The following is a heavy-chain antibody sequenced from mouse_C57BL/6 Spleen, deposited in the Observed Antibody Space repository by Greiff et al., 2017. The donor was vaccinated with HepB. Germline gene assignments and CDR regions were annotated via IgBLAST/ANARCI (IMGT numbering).Heavy chain of an antibody. D-gene: IGHD1-1*01. CDR3: AKVITTVVGNYFED. J-gene: IGHJ2*01. Sequence: EVKLQESEGGLVQPGSSMKLPCTASGFTFSDYYMAWVRQVPEKGLEWVANLNYNGSCTYYLDSLKSRFIISRDNAKNILYLQMISQKSEDTATYYCAKVITTVVGNYFEDWGKGPTLTVAS. CDR2: LNYNGSCT. CDR1: GFTFSDYY. V-gene: IGHV5-16*01.